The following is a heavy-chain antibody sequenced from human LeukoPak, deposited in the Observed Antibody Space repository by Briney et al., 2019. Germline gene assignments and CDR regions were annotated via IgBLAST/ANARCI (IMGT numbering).Heavy chain of an antibody. CDR3: ARDGRRGDWFDP. CDR1: GYTFTSYG. Sequence: SVKVSCKASGYTFTSYGISWVRQAPGQGLEWMGGIIPIFGTANYAQKFQGRVTITADESTSTAYMELSSLRSEDTAVYYCARDGRRGDWFDPWGQGTLVTVSS. J-gene: IGHJ5*02. CDR2: IIPIFGTA. V-gene: IGHV1-69*13. D-gene: IGHD3-10*01.